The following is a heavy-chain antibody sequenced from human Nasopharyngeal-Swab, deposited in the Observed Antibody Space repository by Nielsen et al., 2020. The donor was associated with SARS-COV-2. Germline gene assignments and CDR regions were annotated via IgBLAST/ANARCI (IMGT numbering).Heavy chain of an antibody. V-gene: IGHV3-7*01. CDR1: GFTLSDYW. CDR3: AREGRDGFDY. D-gene: IGHD5-24*01. J-gene: IGHJ4*02. Sequence: GESLKISCAASGFTLSDYWMSWVRQAPGKGLEWVANIKQDGSEMYYVDSVKGRFTISRDNAKNSLYLQMNSLRVEDTAVYNCAREGRDGFDYWGQGTLVTVSS. CDR2: IKQDGSEM.